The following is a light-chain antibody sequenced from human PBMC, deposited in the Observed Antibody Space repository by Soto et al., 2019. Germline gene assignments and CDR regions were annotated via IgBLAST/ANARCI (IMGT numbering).Light chain of an antibody. CDR2: DNN. CDR3: GTWDTGLVWV. CDR1: NSNIGSHY. Sequence: QSVLTQPPSVSAAPGQRVSISCSGSNSNIGSHYVAWYQQVPGTPPKLLIYDNNKRPSGTPDRFSGSKSGTSATLGITGLQTGDEADYYCGTWDTGLVWVFGGGTKVTVL. V-gene: IGLV1-51*01. J-gene: IGLJ3*02.